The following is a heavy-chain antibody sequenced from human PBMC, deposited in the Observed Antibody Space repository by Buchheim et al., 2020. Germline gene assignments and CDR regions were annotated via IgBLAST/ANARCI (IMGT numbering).Heavy chain of an antibody. D-gene: IGHD3-10*01. CDR3: ARASGSGSYVGGMAYYGMDV. CDR1: GFTFSSYW. CDR2: INSDGSST. Sequence: EVQLVESGGGLVQPEGSLRLSCAASGFTFSSYWMHWVRQAPGKGLVWVSRINSDGSSTSYADSVKGRFTISSDNAKNTLYLQMNSLRAEDTAVYYCARASGSGSYVGGMAYYGMDVWGQGTT. V-gene: IGHV3-74*01. J-gene: IGHJ6*02.